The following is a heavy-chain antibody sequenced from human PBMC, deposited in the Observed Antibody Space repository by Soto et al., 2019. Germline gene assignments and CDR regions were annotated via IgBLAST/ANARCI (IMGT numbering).Heavy chain of an antibody. CDR1: GGSISSGGYS. V-gene: IGHV4-30-2*01. J-gene: IGHJ4*02. CDR3: ASIWFGDFDY. Sequence: PSETLSLTCAVSGGSISSGGYSWSWIRQPPGKGLEWIGYIYHSGATYNDPSLKSRVTISVDRSKNQISLKLDSVTAADTAVYYCASIWFGDFDYWGQGTLVTVSS. CDR2: IYHSGAT. D-gene: IGHD3-10*01.